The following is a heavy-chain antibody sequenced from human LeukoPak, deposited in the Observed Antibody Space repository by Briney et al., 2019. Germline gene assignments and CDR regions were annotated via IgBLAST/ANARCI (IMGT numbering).Heavy chain of an antibody. D-gene: IGHD2-2*01. CDR1: GFTFSDYY. J-gene: IGHJ6*03. CDR3: AREVVPAAIGFYYYYYYYMDV. V-gene: IGHV3-11*01. CDR2: ISSSGSTI. Sequence: GGSLRLSCAASGFTFSDYYMSWIRQAPGKGLEWVSYISSSGSTIYYADSVKGRFTISRDNAKNSLYLQMNSLRAEDTAVHYCAREVVPAAIGFYYYYYYYMDVWGKGTTVTVSS.